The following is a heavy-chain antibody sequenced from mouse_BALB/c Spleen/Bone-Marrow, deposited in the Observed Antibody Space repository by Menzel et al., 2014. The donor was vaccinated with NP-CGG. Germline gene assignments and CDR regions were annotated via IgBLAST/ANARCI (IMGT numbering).Heavy chain of an antibody. J-gene: IGHJ4*01. Sequence: VHLVESGPGPVAPSQSLSITCTVSGFSLTSYGVHWVRQPPGKGLEWLGVIWAGGSTNYNSALMSRLSISKGNSKSQVSLKMNSLQTDDTAMYYCVREDGHLHYYSMDYWGQGTSVTVSS. CDR2: IWAGGST. CDR1: GFSLTSYG. V-gene: IGHV2-9*02. D-gene: IGHD2-3*01. CDR3: VREDGHLHYYSMDY.